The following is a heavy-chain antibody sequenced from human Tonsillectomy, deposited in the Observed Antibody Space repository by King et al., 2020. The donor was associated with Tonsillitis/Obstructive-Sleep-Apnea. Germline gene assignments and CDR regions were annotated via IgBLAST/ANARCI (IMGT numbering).Heavy chain of an antibody. D-gene: IGHD2-2*01. CDR3: TADNYRSSAQAFDY. CDR2: VKSKPDGETT. V-gene: IGHV3-15*01. Sequence: VQLVESGGGLVKPGGSLRLSCAASGFSFSITWMNWVRQAPGKGLEWVGRVKSKPDGETTDYAAPVKGRFTISRDDSENTLYLQMNSLKTEDTAVYYCTADNYRSSAQAFDYWGQGTLVTVSS. CDR1: GFSFSITW. J-gene: IGHJ4*02.